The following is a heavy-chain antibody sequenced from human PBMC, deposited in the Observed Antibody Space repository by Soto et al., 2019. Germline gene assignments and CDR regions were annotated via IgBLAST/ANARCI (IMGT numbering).Heavy chain of an antibody. Sequence: ASETLSLTCAVYGGSFSGYYWSWIRQPPGKGLEWIGEINHSGSTNYNPSLKSRVTILVDTSKNQFSLKLSSVTAADTAVYYCARGDCSSTSCYGRYYYYYYMDVWGKGTTVTVSS. CDR2: INHSGST. D-gene: IGHD2-2*01. V-gene: IGHV4-34*01. CDR1: GGSFSGYY. J-gene: IGHJ6*03. CDR3: ARGDCSSTSCYGRYYYYYYMDV.